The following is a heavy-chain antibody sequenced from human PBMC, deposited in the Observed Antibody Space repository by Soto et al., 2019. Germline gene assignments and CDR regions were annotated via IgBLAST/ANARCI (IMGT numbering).Heavy chain of an antibody. CDR1: GGTFSSYA. CDR3: ASTGSSVAGTPYYGMDV. J-gene: IGHJ6*02. D-gene: IGHD6-19*01. CDR2: IIPIFGTA. Sequence: GASVKVSCKASGGTFSSYAISWVRQAPGQGLEWMGGIIPIFGTANYAQKFQGRVTITADESTSTAYMELSSLRSEDTAVYYCASTGSSVAGTPYYGMDVWGQGTTVTAP. V-gene: IGHV1-69*13.